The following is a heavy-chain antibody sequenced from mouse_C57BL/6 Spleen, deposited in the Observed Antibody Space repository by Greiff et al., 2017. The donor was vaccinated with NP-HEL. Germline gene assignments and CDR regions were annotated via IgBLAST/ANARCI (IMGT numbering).Heavy chain of an antibody. J-gene: IGHJ4*01. CDR1: GYTFTDYY. Sequence: VQLQQSGAELVRPGASVKLSCKASGYTFTDYYINWVKQRPGQGLEWIARIYPGSGNTYYNEKFKGKATLTAEKSSSTAYMQLSSLTSEDSAVYFCARGAAQALGYAMDYWGQGTSVTVSS. V-gene: IGHV1-76*01. CDR2: IYPGSGNT. CDR3: ARGAAQALGYAMDY. D-gene: IGHD3-2*02.